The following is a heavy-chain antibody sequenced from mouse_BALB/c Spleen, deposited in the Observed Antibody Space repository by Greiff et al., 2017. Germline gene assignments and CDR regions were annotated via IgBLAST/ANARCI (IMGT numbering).Heavy chain of an antibody. V-gene: IGHV1-54*01. J-gene: IGHJ3*01. Sequence: QVHVKQSGAELVRPGTSVKVSCKASGYAFTNYLIEWVKQRPGQGLEWIGVINPGSGGTNYNEKFKGKATLTADKSSSTAYMQLSSLTSDDSAVYFCARSQLGRFAYWGQGTLVTVSA. CDR1: GYAFTNYL. CDR3: ARSQLGRFAY. D-gene: IGHD4-1*02. CDR2: INPGSGGT.